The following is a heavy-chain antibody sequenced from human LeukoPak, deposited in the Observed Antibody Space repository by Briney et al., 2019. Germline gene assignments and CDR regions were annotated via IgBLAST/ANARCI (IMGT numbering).Heavy chain of an antibody. J-gene: IGHJ4*02. D-gene: IGHD6-19*01. V-gene: IGHV4-4*07. CDR1: GGPISSYY. CDR2: IYTSGST. Sequence: SETLSLTCTVSGGPISSYYWSWIRQPAGRGLEWIGRIYTSGSTNYNPPLKSRVTISVDKSKNQFSLKLSSVTAADTAVYYCARSSRKGIAVAGTLFDYWGQGALATVSS. CDR3: ARSSRKGIAVAGTLFDY.